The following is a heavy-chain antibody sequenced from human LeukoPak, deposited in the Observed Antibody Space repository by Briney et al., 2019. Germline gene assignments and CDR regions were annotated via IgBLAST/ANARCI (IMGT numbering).Heavy chain of an antibody. CDR3: ARSLWYYYDSSGYYFFDY. D-gene: IGHD3-22*01. V-gene: IGHV3-21*01. J-gene: IGHJ4*02. CDR2: ISSSSSYI. CDR1: GFTFSSYS. Sequence: PGGSLRLSCAASGFTFSSYSMNWVRQAPGKGLEWVSSISSSSSYIYYADSVKGRFTIPRDNAKNSLYLQMNSLRAEDTAVYYCARSLWYYYDSSGYYFFDYWGQGTLVTVSS.